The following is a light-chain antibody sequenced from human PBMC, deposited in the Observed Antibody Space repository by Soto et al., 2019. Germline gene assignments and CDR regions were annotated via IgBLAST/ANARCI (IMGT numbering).Light chain of an antibody. CDR2: DIS. Sequence: EIVLTQSPGTLSVSPGERATLSCRASRTVSRNLAWYQQRPGQAPRLLIYDISNRATGVPARFSGSGSETEFTLTIRSLQSEDFAVYFCQQYNNWPSFGQGTRLEIK. CDR3: QQYNNWPS. V-gene: IGKV3-15*01. CDR1: RTVSRN. J-gene: IGKJ5*01.